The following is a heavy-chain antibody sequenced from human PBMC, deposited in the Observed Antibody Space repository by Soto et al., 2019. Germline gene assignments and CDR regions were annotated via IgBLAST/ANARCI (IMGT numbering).Heavy chain of an antibody. V-gene: IGHV5-51*01. CDR1: GYSFTSYW. J-gene: IGHJ4*02. CDR2: IYPGDSDT. D-gene: IGHD5-18*01. Sequence: GEALKISCKGSGYSFTSYWIGWVRQMPGKGLELMVIIYPGDSDTRYRPSFQGQVTISDDKSIRTAYLQWSSLKASDTAMYYCALRNGYSYGSYFDXWGQGTLVTVSX. CDR3: ALRNGYSYGSYFDX.